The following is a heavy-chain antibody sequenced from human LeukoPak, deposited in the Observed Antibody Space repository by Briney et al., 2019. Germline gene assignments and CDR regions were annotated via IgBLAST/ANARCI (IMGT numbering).Heavy chain of an antibody. Sequence: GGSLRLSCAASGFTFNSYAMTWVRQAPGKGLEWVSYISFSGSPTQYADSVKGRFTISRDNAKNSLYLQMNSLRAEDTALYYCAKEATGIAAAGSRGYAFDIWGQGTMVTVSS. V-gene: IGHV3-48*04. D-gene: IGHD6-13*01. CDR1: GFTFNSYA. CDR3: AKEATGIAAAGSRGYAFDI. J-gene: IGHJ3*02. CDR2: ISFSGSPT.